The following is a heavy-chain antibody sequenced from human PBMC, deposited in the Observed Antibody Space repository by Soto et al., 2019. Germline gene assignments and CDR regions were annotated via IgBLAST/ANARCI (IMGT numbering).Heavy chain of an antibody. D-gene: IGHD3-10*01. CDR2: AYHTGTT. V-gene: IGHV4-4*07. CDR3: ARDFHYYDSESFTPLDY. Sequence: SETLPLTCTVSGVSISSYYWRWIRQPAGKGLEWIGRAYHTGTTDYNPSLKSRVSMSVETSKNRFSLKLSSVTAADTAVYYCARDFHYYDSESFTPLDYWGQGPLVTVSS. J-gene: IGHJ4*02. CDR1: GVSISSYY.